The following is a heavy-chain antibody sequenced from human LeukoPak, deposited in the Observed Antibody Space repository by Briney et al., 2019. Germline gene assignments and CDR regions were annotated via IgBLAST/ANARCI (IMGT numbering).Heavy chain of an antibody. CDR1: X. J-gene: IGHJ4*02. Sequence: XMXXVRQAPGKGLXXVXXIXFFIIYIYYAHSVTALFTISRGNAKNSLYLQMNSLRAEDTAVYYCARDLPGPDYYGSGTQHWGQGTLVTVSS. V-gene: IGHV3-21*01. CDR2: IXFFIIYI. CDR3: ARDLPGPDYYGSGTQH. D-gene: IGHD3-10*01.